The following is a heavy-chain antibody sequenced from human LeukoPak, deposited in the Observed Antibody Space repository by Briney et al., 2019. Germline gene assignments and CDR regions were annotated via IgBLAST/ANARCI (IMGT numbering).Heavy chain of an antibody. CDR2: INPNSGGT. CDR3: ARRDSRSSGIVRDY. CDR1: GYTFTGYY. Sequence: ASVKVSCKASGYTFTGYYMHWVRQAPGQGLEWMGWINPNSGGTNYAQKFQGRVTMTRDTSISTAYLELSRLRSDDTAVDYCARRDSRSSGIVRDYWGQGTLVTVSS. J-gene: IGHJ4*02. V-gene: IGHV1-2*02. D-gene: IGHD6-6*01.